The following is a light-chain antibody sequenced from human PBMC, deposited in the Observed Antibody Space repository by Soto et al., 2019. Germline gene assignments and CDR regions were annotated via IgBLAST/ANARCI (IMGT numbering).Light chain of an antibody. CDR2: AAS. V-gene: IGKV1-27*01. CDR1: QGISND. J-gene: IGKJ1*01. CDR3: QNYNSAPRT. Sequence: DIQMTQSPSSLSASIGDRVTISCRASQGISNDLAWYQQKPGKVPYLLIYAASTSHSGVPSRFRGSGSGTDFTLTISSRQPEDVATYYCQNYNSAPRTFGQGTKVDIK.